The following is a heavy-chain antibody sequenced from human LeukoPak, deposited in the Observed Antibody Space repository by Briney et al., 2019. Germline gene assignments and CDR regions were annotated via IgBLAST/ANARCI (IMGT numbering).Heavy chain of an antibody. CDR3: AGCAGNSCYFDY. D-gene: IGHD1-1*01. CDR1: GFSFISYW. V-gene: IGHV3-7*01. CDR2: IKQDGSAK. Sequence: PGGSLRLSCAASGFSFISYWMSWVRHAPRKGLEWVANIKQDGSAKNYVDSVKGRFTISRDNAKNSLYLQLNSLRAEDTAVYYCAGCAGNSCYFDYWGQGTLVIVSS. J-gene: IGHJ4*02.